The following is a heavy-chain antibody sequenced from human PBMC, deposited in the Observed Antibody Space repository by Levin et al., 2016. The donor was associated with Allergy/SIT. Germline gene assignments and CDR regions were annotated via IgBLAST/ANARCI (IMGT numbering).Heavy chain of an antibody. J-gene: IGHJ4*02. CDR2: INTNSGNP. Sequence: VRQMPGKGLEWLGWINTNSGNPMYAQGLTGRFVFSLDTSVGTAYLQISGLKAEDTAVYYCARVDSAGYSIDYWGQGTLVTVSS. D-gene: IGHD3-22*01. V-gene: IGHV7-4-1*02. CDR3: ARVDSAGYSIDY.